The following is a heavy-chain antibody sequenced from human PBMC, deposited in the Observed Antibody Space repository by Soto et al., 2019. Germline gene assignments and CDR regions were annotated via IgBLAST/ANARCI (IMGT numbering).Heavy chain of an antibody. D-gene: IGHD2-2*02. CDR1: GFSLSTSGVA. CDR3: AYLSYPCRFVDL. CDR2: IYWNDDT. V-gene: IGHV2-5*01. J-gene: IGHJ2*01. Sequence: QITLKESGPTLLKPTQTLTLTCTFSGFSLSTSGVAVGWIRQPPGKALEWLALIYWNDDTRYSPSLMRRLTITKDTSKNQVVLTMTNMDPVDTSTYSCAYLSYPCRFVDLWGRGTLVTVSS.